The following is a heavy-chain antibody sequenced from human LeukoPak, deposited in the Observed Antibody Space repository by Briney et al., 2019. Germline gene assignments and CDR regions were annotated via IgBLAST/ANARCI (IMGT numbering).Heavy chain of an antibody. CDR1: GGSIGSGGYY. CDR2: IYYSGST. D-gene: IGHD6-13*01. V-gene: IGHV4-31*03. Sequence: KSSETLSLTCTVSGGSIGSGGYYWSWIRQHPGKGLEWIGYIYYSGSTYYNPSLKSRVTISVDTSKNQFSLKLSSVTAADTAVYYCARAGGISAGTIDYWGQGTLVTVSS. J-gene: IGHJ4*02. CDR3: ARAGGISAGTIDY.